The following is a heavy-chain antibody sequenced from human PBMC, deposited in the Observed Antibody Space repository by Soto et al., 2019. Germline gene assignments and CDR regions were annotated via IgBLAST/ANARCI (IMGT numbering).Heavy chain of an antibody. J-gene: IGHJ3*02. CDR3: DHYSSERAFDI. V-gene: IGHV4-30-4*01. CDR2: IYYSGST. Sequence: SETLSLTCTVSGGSISSGDYYWSWIRQPPGKGLEWIGYIYYSGSTYYNPSLKSRVTISVDTSKNQFSLKLSSVTAADTAVYYCDHYSSERAFDIWGQGTMVTVSS. D-gene: IGHD6-19*01. CDR1: GGSISSGDYY.